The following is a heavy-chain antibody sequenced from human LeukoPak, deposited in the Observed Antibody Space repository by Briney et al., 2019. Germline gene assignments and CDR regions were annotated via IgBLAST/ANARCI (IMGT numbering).Heavy chain of an antibody. CDR2: IKQDGSEK. V-gene: IGHV3-7*05. J-gene: IGHJ6*02. CDR3: ARGLYCSSRTSCYDYGMDV. Sequence: GGSLRLSCAASGFTFSNFWMSWVRQAPGKGLEWVANIKQDGSEKHYVDSVKGRFTISRDNAKNSLFLQMNSLRVEDTAVYYCARGLYCSSRTSCYDYGMDVWGQGTTVTVSS. CDR1: GFTFSNFW. D-gene: IGHD2-2*01.